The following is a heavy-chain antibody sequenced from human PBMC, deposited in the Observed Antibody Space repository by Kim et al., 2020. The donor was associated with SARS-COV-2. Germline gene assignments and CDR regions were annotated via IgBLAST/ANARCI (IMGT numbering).Heavy chain of an antibody. J-gene: IGHJ6*02. D-gene: IGHD2-21*01. CDR1: GLTFSNYA. CDR3: AKVMGSILPTRGQDV. V-gene: IGHV3-23*01. Sequence: GGSLRLSCVASGLTFSNYAFTWVRQAPGKGLEWVSGISGSGDVSHYADSVKGRFTISRDNSKSTHYLLMDNLRAEDTAIYYCAKVMGSILPTRGQDVWGQGTTFTVSS. CDR2: ISGSGDVS.